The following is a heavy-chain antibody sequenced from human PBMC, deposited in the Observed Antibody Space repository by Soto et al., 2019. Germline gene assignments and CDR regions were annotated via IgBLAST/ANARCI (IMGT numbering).Heavy chain of an antibody. V-gene: IGHV3-66*01. CDR1: GFTVSSNY. D-gene: IGHD3-10*01. CDR3: ARVSYASGTYAHFDY. Sequence: GGSLRLSCAASGFTVSSNYMSWVRQAPGEGLECISVTYSGGNTYFADSVKGRFTISRDSSKNTVYLQVNSLRAEDTAVYYCARVSYASGTYAHFDYWGQGTLVTVSS. J-gene: IGHJ4*02. CDR2: TYSGGNT.